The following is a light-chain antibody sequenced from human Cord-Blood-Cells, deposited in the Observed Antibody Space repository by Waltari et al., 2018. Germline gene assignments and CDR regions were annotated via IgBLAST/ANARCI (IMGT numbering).Light chain of an antibody. J-gene: IGLJ2*01. CDR1: NIVSNS. CDR3: QGWDGTSDRVV. V-gene: IGLV3-21*04. Sequence: SDVLTPPPAVSVAPGTPARITCVGNNIVSNSVHWYQQKPGQAPVLVIYYDSDRPSGIPERFSGSNSGNTATLTIRRVEAGDEADYFCQGWDGTSDRVVFDGGTKLTVL. CDR2: YDS.